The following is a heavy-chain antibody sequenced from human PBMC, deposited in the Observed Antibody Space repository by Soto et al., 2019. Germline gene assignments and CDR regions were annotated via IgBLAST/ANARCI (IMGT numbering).Heavy chain of an antibody. Sequence: AETLSLTCTFSGFSISSSSYYWGWIRQPPGKGLEWIGSIYYSGSTYYNPSLKSRVTISVDTSKNQFSLKLSSVTAADTAVYYCARGRVVPAAPYYFDYWGQGTLVTVSS. CDR1: GFSISSSSYY. V-gene: IGHV4-39*01. CDR2: IYYSGST. J-gene: IGHJ4*02. D-gene: IGHD2-2*01. CDR3: ARGRVVPAAPYYFDY.